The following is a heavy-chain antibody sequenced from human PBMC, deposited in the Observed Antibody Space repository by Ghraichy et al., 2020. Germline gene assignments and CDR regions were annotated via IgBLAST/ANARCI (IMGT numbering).Heavy chain of an antibody. V-gene: IGHV3-53*01. D-gene: IGHD6-13*01. J-gene: IGHJ3*02. CDR2: IYSGGSA. CDR1: GFSVSAYY. Sequence: GSLRLSCAASGFSVSAYYMSWVRQAPGKGLEWVSVIYSGGSAYYADSVKGRFTISRDNFKNTLYFQMDSLRAEDTAIYYCARMWVSEATGLDAFDIWGQGTMVTVSS. CDR3: ARMWVSEATGLDAFDI.